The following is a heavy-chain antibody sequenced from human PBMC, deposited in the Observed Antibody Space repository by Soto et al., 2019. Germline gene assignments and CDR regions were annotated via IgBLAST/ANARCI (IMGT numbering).Heavy chain of an antibody. CDR3: ARDLSYYDILTGFDY. J-gene: IGHJ4*02. D-gene: IGHD3-9*01. V-gene: IGHV3-33*01. CDR2: IWYDGSNK. CDR1: GFTFSSYG. Sequence: QVQLVESGGGVVQPGRSLRLSCAASGFTFSSYGMHWVRQAPGKGLEWVAVIWYDGSNKYYADSVKGRFTISRDNSKNTLYLQMNSLRAEDTAVSYCARDLSYYDILTGFDYWGQGTLVTVSS.